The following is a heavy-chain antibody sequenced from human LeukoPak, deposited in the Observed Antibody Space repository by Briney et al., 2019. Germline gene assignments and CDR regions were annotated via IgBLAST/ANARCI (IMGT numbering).Heavy chain of an antibody. V-gene: IGHV4-61*02. J-gene: IGHJ3*02. CDR1: GGSMSSGSYY. CDR3: ASRLITMIVVNGGSAFDI. D-gene: IGHD3-22*01. CDR2: IYISGST. Sequence: SETLSLTCTVSGGSMSSGSYYWSWIRQPAGKGLEWIGRIYISGSTNYNPSLRSRVTISVDTSKNQFSLKLNSVTAADTAVYYCASRLITMIVVNGGSAFDIWGQGTMVTVSS.